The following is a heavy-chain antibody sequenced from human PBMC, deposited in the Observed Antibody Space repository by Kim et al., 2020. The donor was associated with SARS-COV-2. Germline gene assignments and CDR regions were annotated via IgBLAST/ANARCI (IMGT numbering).Heavy chain of an antibody. D-gene: IGHD3-22*01. CDR3: ARGRYDSSVPPLEY. J-gene: IGHJ4*02. Sequence: AQQFQGEVTMTRDPSTSTVYMELSSLRSEDTAVYYCARGRYDSSVPPLEYWGQGTLVTVSS. V-gene: IGHV1-46*01.